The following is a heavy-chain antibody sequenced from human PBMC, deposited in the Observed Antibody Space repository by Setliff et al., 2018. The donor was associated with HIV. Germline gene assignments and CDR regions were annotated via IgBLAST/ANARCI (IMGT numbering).Heavy chain of an antibody. CDR1: GGSFSGYY. J-gene: IGHJ6*02. CDR2: VSSRGDT. V-gene: IGHV4-59*10. D-gene: IGHD3-10*01. CDR3: VRLSYYGVPDYYYGMDV. Sequence: SETLSLTCAVYGGSFSGYYWSWIRQPAGKGLEWIGRVSSRGDTNYNPSLKSRVTMSVDTSKNQFSLKLTSVTASDTAVYYCVRLSYYGVPDYYYGMDVWGQGTTVTVS.